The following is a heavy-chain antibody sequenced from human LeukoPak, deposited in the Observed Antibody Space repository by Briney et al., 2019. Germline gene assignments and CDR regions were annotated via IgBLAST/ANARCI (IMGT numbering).Heavy chain of an antibody. J-gene: IGHJ4*02. CDR3: ASGGYYDGGAYYPLDY. V-gene: IGHV1-2*02. CDR2: INPNSGGT. Sequence: GASVKVSCKTSGYTFTDYYMHWVRQAPGQGLEWMGWINPNSGGTNYAQKFQGRVTMTRDTSISTAYMELTSLRSDDAAVYYCASGGYYDGGAYYPLDYWGQGTLVTVSS. CDR1: GYTFTDYY. D-gene: IGHD3-22*01.